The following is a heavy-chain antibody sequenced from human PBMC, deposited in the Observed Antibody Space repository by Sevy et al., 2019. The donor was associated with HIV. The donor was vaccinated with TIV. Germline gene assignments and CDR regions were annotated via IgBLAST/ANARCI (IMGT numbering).Heavy chain of an antibody. J-gene: IGHJ4*02. CDR3: ARGPHHYYDSSAFFDY. CDR1: GFTFNIFS. Sequence: GGSLRLSCAASGFTFNIFSINWVRQAPGKGLEWVSYISSSTIYYADSVKGRFTISRDNAKNSLSLQMNSLRAEDTAVYYCARGPHHYYDSSAFFDYWGQGTLVTVSS. V-gene: IGHV3-48*01. CDR2: ISSSTI. D-gene: IGHD3-22*01.